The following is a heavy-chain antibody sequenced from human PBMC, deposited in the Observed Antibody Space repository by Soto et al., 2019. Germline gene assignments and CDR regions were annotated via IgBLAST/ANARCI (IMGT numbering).Heavy chain of an antibody. V-gene: IGHV1-69*06. CDR3: AAIYGSGSYPDY. Sequence: QVQLVQSGAEVKKPGSSVKVSCKASGGTFSSYAISWVRQAPGQGLEWMGGIVVGSGNTNYAQKFQERVTITRDMSTSTAYMELSSLRSEDTAVYYCAAIYGSGSYPDYWGQGTLVTVSS. CDR2: IVVGSGNT. CDR1: GGTFSSYA. D-gene: IGHD3-10*01. J-gene: IGHJ4*02.